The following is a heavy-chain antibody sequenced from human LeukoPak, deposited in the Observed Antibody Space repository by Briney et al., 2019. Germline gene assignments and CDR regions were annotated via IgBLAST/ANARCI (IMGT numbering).Heavy chain of an antibody. CDR2: ITSSSSFI. CDR3: TRDPEALDY. J-gene: IGHJ4*02. V-gene: IGHV3-21*01. CDR1: GFTFSSYS. Sequence: GGSLRLSCAASGFTFSSYSMNWVRQAPGKGLEWVSSITSSSSFIYYADSVQGRFTISRDTAKNSLYLQMNNLRDEDTAVYYCTRDPEALDYWGQGTLVTVSS.